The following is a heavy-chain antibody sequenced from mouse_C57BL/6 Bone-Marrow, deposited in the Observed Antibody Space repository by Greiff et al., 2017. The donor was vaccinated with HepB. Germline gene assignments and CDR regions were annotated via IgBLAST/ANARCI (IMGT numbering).Heavy chain of an antibody. CDR1: GFTFSSYA. J-gene: IGHJ3*01. D-gene: IGHD2-4*01. CDR2: ISDGGSYT. Sequence: EVQRVESGGGLVKPGGSLKLSCAASGFTFSSYAMSWVRQTPEKRLEWVATISDGGSYTYYPDNVKGRFTISRDNAKNNLYLQMSHLKSEDTAMYYCARRDYDYDVGFAYWGQGTLVTVSA. V-gene: IGHV5-4*03. CDR3: ARRDYDYDVGFAY.